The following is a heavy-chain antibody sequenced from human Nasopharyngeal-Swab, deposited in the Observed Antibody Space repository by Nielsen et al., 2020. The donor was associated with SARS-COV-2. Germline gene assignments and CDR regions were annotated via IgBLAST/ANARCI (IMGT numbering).Heavy chain of an antibody. CDR2: ISGSGGST. Sequence: GGSLRLSCAASGFTFSSYAMSRVRQAPGKGQERDSAISGSGGSTYYADSGKGRFTISRDNSKNTLYLQMTSLRAEDTAVYYCAKDGGLTTFPYYYYYGMDVWGQGTTVTVSS. J-gene: IGHJ6*02. D-gene: IGHD4/OR15-4a*01. V-gene: IGHV3-23*01. CDR1: GFTFSSYA. CDR3: AKDGGLTTFPYYYYYGMDV.